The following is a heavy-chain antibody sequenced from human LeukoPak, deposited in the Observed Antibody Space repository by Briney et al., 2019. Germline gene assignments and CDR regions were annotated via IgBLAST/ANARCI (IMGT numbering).Heavy chain of an antibody. CDR2: ISSSGSTI. Sequence: GGSLRLSCAASGFTFSDYYMSRIRQAPGKGLEWVSYISSSGSTIYYADSVKGRFTISRDNAKNSLYLQMNSLRAEDTAVYYCARDMIVVVPAAIKGGDYYYYGMDVWGQGATVTVSS. J-gene: IGHJ6*02. CDR1: GFTFSDYY. V-gene: IGHV3-11*01. D-gene: IGHD2-2*02. CDR3: ARDMIVVVPAAIKGGDYYYYGMDV.